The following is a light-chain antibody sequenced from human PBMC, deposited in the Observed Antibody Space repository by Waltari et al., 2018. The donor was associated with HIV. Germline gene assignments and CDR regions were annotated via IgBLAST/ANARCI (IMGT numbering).Light chain of an antibody. V-gene: IGKV1-12*01. J-gene: IGKJ4*01. CDR2: AAS. CDR1: QGIGSW. CDR3: QQANSFLPLS. Sequence: DIQMTQSPSSLSASVGDRVIITCRASQGIGSWLAWYQQKPGKAPKLLIYAASSLESVVPSRFSGSGSGTNFTLTISGLQPEDFATYFCQQANSFLPLSFGGGTKVEIK.